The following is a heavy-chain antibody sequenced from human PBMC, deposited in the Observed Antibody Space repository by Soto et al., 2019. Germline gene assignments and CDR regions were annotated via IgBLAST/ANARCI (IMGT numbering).Heavy chain of an antibody. D-gene: IGHD3-16*01. CDR1: GYSCTNND. J-gene: IGHJ5*02. Sequence: GASVKVSCKASGYSCTNNDVSWVRQATGHGLEWMGWMNPGSGDTGYAQKIQGRVTMTRDISIATAYMELNSLRSDDTAIYYCARMETFGSLNWFDPWGQGTLVTVSS. CDR3: ARMETFGSLNWFDP. CDR2: MNPGSGDT. V-gene: IGHV1-8*01.